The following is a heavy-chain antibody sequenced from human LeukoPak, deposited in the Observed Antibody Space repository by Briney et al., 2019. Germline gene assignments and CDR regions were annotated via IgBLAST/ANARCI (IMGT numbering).Heavy chain of an antibody. D-gene: IGHD3-3*01. J-gene: IGHJ4*02. CDR2: IYTSGST. CDR3: ARAQGYDFWSGYFDY. Sequence: SETLSLTCTVSGGSISSGSYYWSWIRQPAGKGLEWIGRIYTSGSTNYNPSLKSRVTISVDTSKNQFSLKLSSVTAADTAVYYCARAQGYDFWSGYFDYWGQGTLVTVSS. CDR1: GGSISSGSYY. V-gene: IGHV4-61*02.